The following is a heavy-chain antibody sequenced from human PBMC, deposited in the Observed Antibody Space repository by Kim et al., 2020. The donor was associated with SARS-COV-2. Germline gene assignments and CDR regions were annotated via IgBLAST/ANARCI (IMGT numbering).Heavy chain of an antibody. CDR2: ISGYNGNR. CDR1: GDSLDNYA. Sequence: ASVKVSCKASGDSLDNYAISWVRQTPGQGLEYMGWISGYNGNRDYAQKFQGRVTMTTDTYTYTTYMELRSLASDDTGMYYCARVVRPGYSAGWYLSWLDSWGQGTLVTVSS. J-gene: IGHJ5*01. D-gene: IGHD6-13*01. CDR3: ARVVRPGYSAGWYLSWLDS. V-gene: IGHV1-18*01.